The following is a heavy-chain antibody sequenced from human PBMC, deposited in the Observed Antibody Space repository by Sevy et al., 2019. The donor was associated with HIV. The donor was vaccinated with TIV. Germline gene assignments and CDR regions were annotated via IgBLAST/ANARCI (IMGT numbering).Heavy chain of an antibody. CDR3: AKDMSRGGTGTGLDY. CDR1: GFTFDTYA. J-gene: IGHJ4*02. CDR2: INSIGAAT. V-gene: IGHV3-9*01. Sequence: GGSLRLSCAVSGFTFDTYAMHWVRQAPGKGLEWVSGINSIGAATGYVESVRGRFTISRDNTKNSLFLHMNSLRPEDTAFYYCAKDMSRGGTGTGLDYWGQGTLVTVSS. D-gene: IGHD1-7*01.